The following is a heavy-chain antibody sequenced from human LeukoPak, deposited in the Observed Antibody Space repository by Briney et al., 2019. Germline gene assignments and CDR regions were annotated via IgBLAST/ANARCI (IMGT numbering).Heavy chain of an antibody. Sequence: GASVKVSCKASGYTFTSYGISWVRQAPGQGLEYMGWLNANTGNPTYAQGFTGRFVFSLDTSVTTAYLQISSLEAGDTAFYYCARVGAAAGKSTFDYWGQGTLVTVSS. CDR1: GYTFTSYG. J-gene: IGHJ4*02. V-gene: IGHV7-4-1*02. CDR3: ARVGAAAGKSTFDY. CDR2: LNANTGNP. D-gene: IGHD6-13*01.